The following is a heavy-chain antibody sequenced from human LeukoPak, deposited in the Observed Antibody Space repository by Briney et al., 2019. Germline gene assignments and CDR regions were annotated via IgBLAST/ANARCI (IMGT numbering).Heavy chain of an antibody. V-gene: IGHV3-30*02. J-gene: IGHJ6*04. D-gene: IGHD5-12*01. CDR2: IHNDGTMG. CDR1: GFTFHCFG. Sequence: GGPLRLSCSTSGFTFHCFGLLWLHQAPPRGLAGVAVIHNDGTMGQYADSVKGRFTLPKDFSRNTLHLQMHSLRDDDTAVYYCAKEGDEFRGYLDVWGKGTTVTVSS. CDR3: AKEGDEFRGYLDV.